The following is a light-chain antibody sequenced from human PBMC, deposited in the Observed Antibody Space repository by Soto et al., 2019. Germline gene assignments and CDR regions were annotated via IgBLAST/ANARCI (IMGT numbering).Light chain of an antibody. CDR2: KAS. CDR3: QQYNSYWT. V-gene: IGKV1-5*03. Sequence: DIQMTQSPSTLSVSVGDRVTITCRASQTISSWLAWYKQKPGKAPKLLIYKASSLESGVPSRFSGSGSGTEFTLTISSMKPDDFATYYCQQYNSYWTFGRGTKVDI. CDR1: QTISSW. J-gene: IGKJ1*01.